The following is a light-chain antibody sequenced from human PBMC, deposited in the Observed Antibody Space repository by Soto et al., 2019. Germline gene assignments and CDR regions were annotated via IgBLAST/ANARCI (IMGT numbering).Light chain of an antibody. J-gene: IGLJ1*01. CDR2: EVN. CDR1: SSDVGNYNL. V-gene: IGLV2-23*02. Sequence: QSVLTQPASVSGSPGQSITISCTGTSSDVGNYNLVSWYQQHPGKAPKLMIYEVNKRPSGVSNRFSGSKSGNTASLTISGPQDEDEPDSVCSSYTRSSNYVFGTVTKVNVL. CDR3: SSYTRSSNYV.